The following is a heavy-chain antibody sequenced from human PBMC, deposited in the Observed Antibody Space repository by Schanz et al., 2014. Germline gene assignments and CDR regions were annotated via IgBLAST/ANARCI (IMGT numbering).Heavy chain of an antibody. D-gene: IGHD1-26*01. J-gene: IGHJ6*02. CDR1: GFAFDTYW. V-gene: IGHV3-15*01. CDR3: KWELHVYYGMDV. Sequence: EVQLVESGGGLVQPGGSLRLSCAASGFAFDTYWMSWVRQAPGKGLEWLGRIQGGASAGTTDYAAPVKGRFTISRDDSKNTMYLQMNSLKTEDTAVYYCKWELHVYYGMDVWGQGTAVTVSS. CDR2: IQGGASAGTT.